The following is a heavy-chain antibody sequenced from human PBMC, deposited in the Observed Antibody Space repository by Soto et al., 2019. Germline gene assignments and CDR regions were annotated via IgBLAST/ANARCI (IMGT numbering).Heavy chain of an antibody. V-gene: IGHV3-23*01. D-gene: IGHD6-13*01. CDR1: GFTFSSYA. Sequence: EVQLLESGGGLVQPGGSLRLSCAASGFTFSSYAMSWVRQAPGKGLEWVSAISGSGGSTYYADSVKGRFTISIDNSMNTLYLQMNSLRAEDTAGYYWAKQRVSSLYEWPLDIWCQGTMVTVS. CDR3: AKQRVSSLYEWPLDI. CDR2: ISGSGGST. J-gene: IGHJ3*02.